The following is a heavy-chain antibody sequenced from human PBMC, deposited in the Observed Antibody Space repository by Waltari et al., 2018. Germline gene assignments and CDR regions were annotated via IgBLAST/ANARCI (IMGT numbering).Heavy chain of an antibody. J-gene: IGHJ4*02. CDR1: GYTFTSYG. CDR2: ISGYNGNT. V-gene: IGHV1-18*01. CDR3: ARDKSGWSYQAIDY. D-gene: IGHD1-26*01. Sequence: QVHLVQSGAEVKKPGASVKVSCKTSGYTFTSYGITWFRQAPGQGLEWMGWISGYNGNTNSAQKLQARVTRTTDTSTSTAHMELRDLSPDDTAVYYCARDKSGWSYQAIDYWGQGTLVTVSS.